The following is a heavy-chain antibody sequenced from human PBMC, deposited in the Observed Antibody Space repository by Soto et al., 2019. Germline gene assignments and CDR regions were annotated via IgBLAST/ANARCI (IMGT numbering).Heavy chain of an antibody. CDR3: AKARAAGTWSYYGMDV. V-gene: IGHV3-23*01. D-gene: IGHD6-13*01. CDR2: ISGSGGST. Sequence: EAQLLESGGGLVQPGGSLRLSCAASGFTFSSYAMSWVRQAPGKGLEWVSAISGSGGSTYYADSVKGRFTISRDNSKNTLYLQMNSLRAEDTAVYYCAKARAAGTWSYYGMDVWGQGTTVTVSS. CDR1: GFTFSSYA. J-gene: IGHJ6*02.